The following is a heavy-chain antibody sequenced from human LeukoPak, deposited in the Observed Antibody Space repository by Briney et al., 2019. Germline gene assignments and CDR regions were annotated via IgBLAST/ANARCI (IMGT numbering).Heavy chain of an antibody. CDR2: INHSGST. CDR3: ARLLIVVVPAAIRMGEFDY. J-gene: IGHJ4*02. V-gene: IGHV4-34*01. CDR1: GGSFSGYY. D-gene: IGHD2-2*01. Sequence: PSETLSLTCAVYGGSFSGYYWSWIRQPPGKGLEWVGEINHSGSTYYNPSLKSRVTISVDTSKNQFSLKLSSVTAADTAVYYCARLLIVVVPAAIRMGEFDYWGQGTLVTVSS.